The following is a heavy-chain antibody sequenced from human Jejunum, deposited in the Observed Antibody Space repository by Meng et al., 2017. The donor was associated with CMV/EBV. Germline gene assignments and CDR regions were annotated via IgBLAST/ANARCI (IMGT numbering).Heavy chain of an antibody. Sequence: AISWVRQAPGQGLEWMGGIIPILGMANYAQKFQGRVTITADKSTSTAYMELSSLRSEDTAVYYCARVSRANIVVVPAAMRYYFDYWGQGTLVTVSS. V-gene: IGHV1-69*10. J-gene: IGHJ4*02. CDR2: IIPILGMA. CDR3: ARVSRANIVVVPAAMRYYFDY. D-gene: IGHD2-2*01. CDR1: A.